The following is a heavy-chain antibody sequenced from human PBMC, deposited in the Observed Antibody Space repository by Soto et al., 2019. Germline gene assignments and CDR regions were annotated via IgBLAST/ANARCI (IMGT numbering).Heavy chain of an antibody. CDR1: GDTFSNYA. D-gene: IGHD3-9*01. CDR2: VIPLFDSA. V-gene: IGHV1-69*06. J-gene: IGHJ4*02. CDR3: AALTFQSGVTGYFNLGF. Sequence: GASVKVSCKTSGDTFSNYAISWVRQAPGQGLEWMGGVIPLFDSASYAQRSHDRVTITADKFTSTAYMELRSLTSEDTAIYYCAALTFQSGVTGYFNLGFWGQGTLVTVYS.